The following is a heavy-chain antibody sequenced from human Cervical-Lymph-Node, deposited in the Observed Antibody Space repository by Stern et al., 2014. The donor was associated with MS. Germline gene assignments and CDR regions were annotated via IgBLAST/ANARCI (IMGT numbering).Heavy chain of an antibody. CDR1: GGPFSTNG. D-gene: IGHD4-23*01. CDR2: IVPVCGRS. Sequence: QVQLVQSGAEVKKPGSSVKVSCKASGGPFSTNGISWVRQAPGHGLEGMGAIVPVCGRSTYARKFQGRVTITADEVTTTAYLELSSLRSDDTALYYCARERHGGNFASWGQGTLVTVSS. J-gene: IGHJ4*02. V-gene: IGHV1-69*01. CDR3: ARERHGGNFAS.